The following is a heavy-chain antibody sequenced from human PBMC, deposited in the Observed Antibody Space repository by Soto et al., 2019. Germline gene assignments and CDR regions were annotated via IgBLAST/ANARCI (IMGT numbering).Heavy chain of an antibody. J-gene: IGHJ6*02. V-gene: IGHV3-30*03. D-gene: IGHD3-22*01. CDR2: ISYDGSNK. Sequence: GGSLRLSCAASGFTFSSYGMHWVRQAPGKGLEWVAVISYDGSNKYYADSVKGRFTISRDNSKNTLYLQMNSLRAEDTAVYYCARTMIVVVILRYGMDVWGQGTTVTVSS. CDR1: GFTFSSYG. CDR3: ARTMIVVVILRYGMDV.